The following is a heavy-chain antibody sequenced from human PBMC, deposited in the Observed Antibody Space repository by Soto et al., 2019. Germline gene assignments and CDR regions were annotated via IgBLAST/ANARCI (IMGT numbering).Heavy chain of an antibody. Sequence: ASVKVSCKASGDTFSSYAISWVRQAPGQGLEWMGGIIPIFGTANYAQKFQGRVRITADESTSTAYMELSSLRSEDTAVYYCAGYHGSGSYATDFWGRGTLVTVSS. CDR3: AGYHGSGSYATDF. CDR2: IIPIFGTA. CDR1: GDTFSSYA. D-gene: IGHD3-10*01. V-gene: IGHV1-69*13. J-gene: IGHJ4*02.